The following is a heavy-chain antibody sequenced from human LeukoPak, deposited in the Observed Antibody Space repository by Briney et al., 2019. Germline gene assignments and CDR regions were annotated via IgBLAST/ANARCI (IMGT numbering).Heavy chain of an antibody. CDR1: GGSISSYY. Sequence: SETLSLTCTVSGGSISSYYWGWIRQPPGKGLEWIGSIYYSGSTYYNPSLKSRVTISVDTSKNQFSLKLSSVTAADTAVYYCARTFGVVIAADYWGQGTLVTVSS. D-gene: IGHD3-3*01. CDR2: IYYSGST. J-gene: IGHJ4*02. CDR3: ARTFGVVIAADY. V-gene: IGHV4-39*07.